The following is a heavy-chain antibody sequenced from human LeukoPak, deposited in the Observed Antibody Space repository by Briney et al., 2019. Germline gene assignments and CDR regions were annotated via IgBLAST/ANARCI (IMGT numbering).Heavy chain of an antibody. J-gene: IGHJ6*03. CDR1: GGPISSYY. CDR3: AKAERLWFGELFYMDV. CDR2: IYYSGYT. D-gene: IGHD3-10*01. V-gene: IGHV4-59*01. Sequence: PSETLSLTCAVSGGPISSYYWSWIRQPPGKGLEWIGVIYYSGYTNYNPSLKSRVTISVDTSKNQFSLKLRSVTAADTAVYYCAKAERLWFGELFYMDVWGKGTTVTISS.